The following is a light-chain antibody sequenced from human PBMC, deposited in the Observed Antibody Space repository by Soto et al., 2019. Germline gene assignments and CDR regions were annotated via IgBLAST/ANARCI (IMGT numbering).Light chain of an antibody. V-gene: IGKV3-11*01. CDR2: DAS. J-gene: IGKJ3*01. CDR1: QSVSSY. CDR3: QQRSNPIFT. Sequence: EIVLTQSPATLSLSPGERATLSCRASQSVSSYLAWYQQKPDQAPRLLIYDASNRATGIPARFSGSGSGTDFTLTISSLEPEDFAVYYCQQRSNPIFTFGPGTKVDIK.